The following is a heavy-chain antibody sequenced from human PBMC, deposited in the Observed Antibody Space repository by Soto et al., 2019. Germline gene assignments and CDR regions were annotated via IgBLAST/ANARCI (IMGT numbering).Heavy chain of an antibody. J-gene: IGHJ3*02. Sequence: QVQLQQWGAGLLKPSETLSLTCAVYGGSFSGYYWCWIRQPPGKGLEWIWEINHHQSTNYNPSLKSRVVMSVDSSKSQFFLGLSSVTAAATAVYCFERGTWVRNDFDIWGQGTMVTVSS. V-gene: IGHV4-34*01. CDR2: INHHQST. D-gene: IGHD3-10*01. CDR1: GGSFSGYY. CDR3: ERGTWVRNDFDI.